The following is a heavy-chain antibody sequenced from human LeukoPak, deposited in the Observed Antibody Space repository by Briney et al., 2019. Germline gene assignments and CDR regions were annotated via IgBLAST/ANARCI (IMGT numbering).Heavy chain of an antibody. Sequence: ASVKVSCKVSGYTLTELSMHWVRQAPGKGLEWMGGFDPEDGETIYAQKFQGRVTMTEDTSTDTAYMELSSLRSEDTAVYYCARVVQRYSGYEFQARNDAFDIWGQGTMVTVSS. V-gene: IGHV1-24*01. J-gene: IGHJ3*02. CDR1: GYTLTELS. CDR3: ARVVQRYSGYEFQARNDAFDI. D-gene: IGHD5-12*01. CDR2: FDPEDGET.